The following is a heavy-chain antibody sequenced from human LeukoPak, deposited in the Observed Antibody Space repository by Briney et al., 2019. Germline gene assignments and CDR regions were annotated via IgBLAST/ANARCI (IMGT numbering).Heavy chain of an antibody. CDR1: GYTFTGYY. V-gene: IGHV1-2*03. J-gene: IGHJ4*02. D-gene: IGHD6-19*01. CDR3: ARSIAVAGTVADY. CDR2: INPNSGGT. Sequence: VDSVKVSCKASGYTFTGYYMHWVPQAPGQGLEGMGWINPNSGGTNYAQKFQGRVTMTRDTSISTAYMELSRLRSDDTAVYYRARSIAVAGTVADYWGQGTLLTVSS.